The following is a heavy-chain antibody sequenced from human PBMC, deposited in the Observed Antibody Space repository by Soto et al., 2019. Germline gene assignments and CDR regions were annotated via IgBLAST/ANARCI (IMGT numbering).Heavy chain of an antibody. CDR2: ISGSGGST. CDR3: ATSRIAAHLYYYYYGMDV. J-gene: IGHJ6*02. Sequence: RWSLRLSCASSGFTFSSYAMSCVLQAPGKGLEWVSAISGSGGSTYYADSVKGRFTISRDNSKNTLYLQMNILRAEDTAVYYCATSRIAAHLYYYYYGMDVWGQGTTVTVSS. V-gene: IGHV3-23*01. D-gene: IGHD6-13*01. CDR1: GFTFSSYA.